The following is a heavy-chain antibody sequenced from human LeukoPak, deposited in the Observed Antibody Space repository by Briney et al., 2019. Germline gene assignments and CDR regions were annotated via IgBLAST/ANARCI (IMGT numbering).Heavy chain of an antibody. V-gene: IGHV4-4*07. CDR2: IYTSGST. CDR1: GGSISSYY. D-gene: IGHD3-22*01. Sequence: SETLSLTXTVSGGSISSYYWSWIRQPAGKGLEWIGRIYTSGSTNYNPSLKSRVTMSVDTSKNQLSLKLSSVTAADTAVYYCARVDYDSSGYPFDYWGQGTLVTVSS. CDR3: ARVDYDSSGYPFDY. J-gene: IGHJ4*02.